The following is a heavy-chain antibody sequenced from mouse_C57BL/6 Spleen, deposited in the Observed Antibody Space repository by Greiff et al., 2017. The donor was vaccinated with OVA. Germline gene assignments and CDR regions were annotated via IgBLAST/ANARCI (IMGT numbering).Heavy chain of an antibody. D-gene: IGHD1-1*01. Sequence: VMLVESGEGLVKPGGSLKLSCAASGFTFSSYAMSWVRQTPEKRLEWVAYISSGGDYIYYADTVKGRFTISRDNARNTLYLQMSSLKSEDTAMYYCTRDLVVANYYAMDYWGQGTSVTVSS. CDR1: GFTFSSYA. CDR3: TRDLVVANYYAMDY. V-gene: IGHV5-9-1*02. CDR2: ISSGGDYI. J-gene: IGHJ4*01.